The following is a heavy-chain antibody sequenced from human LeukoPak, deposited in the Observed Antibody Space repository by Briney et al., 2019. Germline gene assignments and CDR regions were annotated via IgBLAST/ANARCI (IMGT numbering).Heavy chain of an antibody. Sequence: GGSLRLSCAASGFTFSSYSMNWVRQAPGKGLEWVSSISSSSSYIYYVDSVKGRFTISRDNAKNSLYLQMNSLRAEDTAVYYCARRIAVAGTRYFQHWGQGTLVTVSS. CDR2: ISSSSSYI. D-gene: IGHD6-19*01. J-gene: IGHJ1*01. V-gene: IGHV3-21*01. CDR3: ARRIAVAGTRYFQH. CDR1: GFTFSSYS.